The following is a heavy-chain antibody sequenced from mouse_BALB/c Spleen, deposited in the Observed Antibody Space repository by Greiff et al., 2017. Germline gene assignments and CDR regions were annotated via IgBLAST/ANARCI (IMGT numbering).Heavy chain of an antibody. D-gene: IGHD1-3*01. Sequence: QVQLQQSGPGLVQPSQSLSITCTVSGFSLTSYGVHWVRQSPGKGLEWLGVIWSGGSTDYNAAFISRLSISKDNSKSQVFFKMNSLQANDTAIYYCASITSWFAYWGQGTLVTVSA. CDR1: GFSLTSYG. J-gene: IGHJ3*01. V-gene: IGHV2-2*02. CDR3: ASITSWFAY. CDR2: IWSGGST.